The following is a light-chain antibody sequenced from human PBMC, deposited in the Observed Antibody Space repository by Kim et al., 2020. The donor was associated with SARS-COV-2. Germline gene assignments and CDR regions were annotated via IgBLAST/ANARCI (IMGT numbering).Light chain of an antibody. V-gene: IGKV3-11*01. CDR3: QQRTHPLT. CDR2: DAS. J-gene: IGKJ5*01. CDR1: QSISTF. Sequence: SVAPGERATPSCRASQSISTFVAWYQHRPGQAPRLLIYDASNRATGIPARFSGSGSGTDFTLTISSLEPVDFAVYYCQQRTHPLTFGQGTRLEIK.